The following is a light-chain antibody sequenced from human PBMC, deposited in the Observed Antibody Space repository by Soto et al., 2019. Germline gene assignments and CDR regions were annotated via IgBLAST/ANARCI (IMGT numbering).Light chain of an antibody. V-gene: IGLV2-14*01. Sequence: QSALTQPASVSGSPGQSITISCTGTSSDVGGYNYFSWYQQHPGKAPKLMIYEVSNRPSGVSNRFSGSKSGNTASLTISGLQAEDEADYYCSSYTSSSIDYVFGTGTKVTVL. CDR3: SSYTSSSIDYV. CDR1: SSDVGGYNY. J-gene: IGLJ1*01. CDR2: EVS.